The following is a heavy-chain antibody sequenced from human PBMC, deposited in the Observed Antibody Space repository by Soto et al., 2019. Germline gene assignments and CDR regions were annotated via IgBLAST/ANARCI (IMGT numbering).Heavy chain of an antibody. V-gene: IGHV3-23*01. Sequence: EVQLLESGGDLVQPGGSLRLSCVVSGFSFSSYAMSWVRQAPGKGLEWVSRLNDGGDSRNYADSVTGRFTISRDNSKKTVYLQMNSLRAEDTAVYYCARNEIVAAGMGPFDIWGQGTMVTVS. D-gene: IGHD6-13*01. CDR1: GFSFSSYA. CDR3: ARNEIVAAGMGPFDI. J-gene: IGHJ3*02. CDR2: LNDGGDSR.